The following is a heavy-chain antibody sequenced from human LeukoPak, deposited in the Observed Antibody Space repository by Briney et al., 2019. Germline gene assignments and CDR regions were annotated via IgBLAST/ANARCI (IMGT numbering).Heavy chain of an antibody. CDR1: GFTVSSNS. CDR3: ARGTHDYYDSSGYRYYFDY. V-gene: IGHV3-53*01. D-gene: IGHD3-22*01. J-gene: IGHJ4*02. CDR2: IYSGGNT. Sequence: GGSLRLSRTVSGFTVSSNSWSWVRQAPGKGLEWVSFIYSGGNTHYSDSVTGRFTISRDNSKNTLYLQMNSLRAEDTAVYYCARGTHDYYDSSGYRYYFDYWGQGTLVTVSS.